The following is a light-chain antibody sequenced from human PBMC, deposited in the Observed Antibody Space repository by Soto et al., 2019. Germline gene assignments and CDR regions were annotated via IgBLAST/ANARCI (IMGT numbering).Light chain of an antibody. V-gene: IGLV1-44*01. J-gene: IGLJ2*01. CDR1: SSNIGGNS. Sequence: QPVLTQPPSASGTPGQRVTISCSGSSSNIGGNSVNWYQHLPGTAPKILMYRDDERPSGVPDRFSGSKSGTSASLAISGLQSEDEADYYCAAWDDNLNGPVFGGGTKLTVL. CDR3: AAWDDNLNGPV. CDR2: RDD.